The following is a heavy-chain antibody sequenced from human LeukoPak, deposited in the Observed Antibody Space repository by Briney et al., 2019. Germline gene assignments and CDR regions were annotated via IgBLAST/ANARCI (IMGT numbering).Heavy chain of an antibody. J-gene: IGHJ4*02. Sequence: GASLKVSCKASGYTFIGYYMHWVRQAPGQGLEWMGRINPNSGGTDYAQKFQGRVTMTRDTSISTAYLEFSSLRSDDTAVYYCARETPSDSSGYYYSFDYWGQGTLVTVSS. CDR1: GYTFIGYY. D-gene: IGHD3-22*01. CDR3: ARETPSDSSGYYYSFDY. CDR2: INPNSGGT. V-gene: IGHV1-2*06.